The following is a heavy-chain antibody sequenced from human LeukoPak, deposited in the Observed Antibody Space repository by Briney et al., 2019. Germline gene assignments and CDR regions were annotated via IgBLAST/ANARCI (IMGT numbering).Heavy chain of an antibody. CDR1: GFTFSSYA. J-gene: IGHJ4*02. CDR3: VTQTYSGSNKYYFDY. Sequence: GGSLRLSCAASGFTFSSYAMSWVRQAPGKGLEGVSAISGSGGSTYYADSVKGRFTVSRDNSKNMLYLQMKSLRVEDTAVYYCVTQTYSGSNKYYFDYWGQGTLVTVSS. D-gene: IGHD1-26*01. V-gene: IGHV3-23*01. CDR2: ISGSGGST.